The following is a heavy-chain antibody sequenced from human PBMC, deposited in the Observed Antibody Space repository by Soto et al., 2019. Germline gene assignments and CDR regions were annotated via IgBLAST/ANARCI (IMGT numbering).Heavy chain of an antibody. J-gene: IGHJ6*02. CDR3: ARAFYGVDL. Sequence: SETLSLTWTVSGGSITSGVYSWIWIRQSPGQGLEWIGYIYQSGSAFYNPSLKARATILVDRSKNQFSLNLTSVTAADAAVYYCARAFYGVDLWGQGTTVTVSS. CDR2: IYQSGSA. V-gene: IGHV4-30-2*06. CDR1: GGSITSGVYS.